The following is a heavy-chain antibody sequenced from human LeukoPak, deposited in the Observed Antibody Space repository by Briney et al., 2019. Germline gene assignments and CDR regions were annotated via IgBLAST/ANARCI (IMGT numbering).Heavy chain of an antibody. J-gene: IGHJ4*02. CDR3: ARDQEVVVITRSFDY. CDR1: GFTFSSYG. CDR2: IWYDGSNK. V-gene: IGHV3-33*01. D-gene: IGHD3-22*01. Sequence: PGRSLRLSCAASGFTFSSYGMHWVRQAPGKGLEWVAVIWYDGSNKYYADSVKGRFTISRDNSKNTLYLQMNSLRAEDTAVYYCARDQEVVVITRSFDYWGQGTLVTVSS.